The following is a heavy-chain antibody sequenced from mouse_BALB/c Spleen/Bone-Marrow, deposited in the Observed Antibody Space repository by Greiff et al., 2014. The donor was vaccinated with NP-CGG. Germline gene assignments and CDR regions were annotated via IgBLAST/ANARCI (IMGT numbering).Heavy chain of an antibody. CDR3: ARDDYDAIAY. D-gene: IGHD2-4*01. J-gene: IGHJ3*01. Sequence: VQLQQSGAELAKPGASVKMSCKASGYTFTSYWMHWVKQRPGQGLEWIGYINPSTGYTEYNQKFKDKATLTAVKSSTTAYMQLRSLTSEDSAVYYCARDDYDAIAYWGQGTLATVSA. V-gene: IGHV1-7*01. CDR2: INPSTGYT. CDR1: GYTFTSYW.